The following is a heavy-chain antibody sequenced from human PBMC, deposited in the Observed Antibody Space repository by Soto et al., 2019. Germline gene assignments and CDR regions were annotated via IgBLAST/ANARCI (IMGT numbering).Heavy chain of an antibody. CDR1: GGSISSGGYY. V-gene: IGHV4-31*03. CDR2: IYYSGST. D-gene: IGHD2-21*01. CDR3: ARDLKLPDYTLSAP. Sequence: PSETLSLTCTVSGGSISSGGYYWSWIRQHPGKGLEWIGYIYYSGSTYYNPSLKSRVTISVDTSKNQFSLKLSSVTAADTAVHYCARDLKLPDYTLSAPWGKGTLVPVSS. J-gene: IGHJ5*02.